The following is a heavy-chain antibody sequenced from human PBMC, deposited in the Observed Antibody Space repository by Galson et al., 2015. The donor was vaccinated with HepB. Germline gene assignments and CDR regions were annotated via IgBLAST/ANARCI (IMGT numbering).Heavy chain of an antibody. CDR2: ISSSGSTI. V-gene: IGHV3-11*01. CDR3: ARAPSYYDINFDY. J-gene: IGHJ4*02. CDR1: GFTFSDYY. D-gene: IGHD3-22*01. Sequence: SLRLSCAASGFTFSDYYMSWIRQAPGKGLEWVSYISSSGSTIYYADSVKGRFTISRDNAKNSLYLQMNSLRAEDTAVYYCARAPSYYDINFDYWGQGTLVTVSS.